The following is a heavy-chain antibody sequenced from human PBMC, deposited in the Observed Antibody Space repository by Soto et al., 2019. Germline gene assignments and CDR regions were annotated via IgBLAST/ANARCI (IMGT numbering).Heavy chain of an antibody. V-gene: IGHV3-23*01. CDR3: AKEQKDSSTWSELNY. D-gene: IGHD6-13*01. CDR1: GFTFSNYA. CDR2: ISGSGRST. J-gene: IGHJ4*02. Sequence: GGSLRLSCAASGFTFSNYAMRWVRQAPGKGLEWVSAISGSGRSTYYADSVKGRFTISRDNSKNTLYLQMNSLRAEDTAVYYCAKEQKDSSTWSELNYWGQGTLVTVSS.